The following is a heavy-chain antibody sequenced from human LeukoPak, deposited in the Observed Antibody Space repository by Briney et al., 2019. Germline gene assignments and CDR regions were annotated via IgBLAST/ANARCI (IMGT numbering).Heavy chain of an antibody. CDR3: AREGSSHDAFDI. CDR2: IVGSGSTT. Sequence: GGSLRLSCAASEFTFRSHVMSWVRQAPGKGLEWISAIVGSGSTTHYADSVKGRFTISRDNSKNTLYLQVNSLRADDTALYYCAREGSSHDAFDIWGQGTVVTVSS. CDR1: EFTFRSHV. D-gene: IGHD3-10*01. J-gene: IGHJ3*02. V-gene: IGHV3-23*01.